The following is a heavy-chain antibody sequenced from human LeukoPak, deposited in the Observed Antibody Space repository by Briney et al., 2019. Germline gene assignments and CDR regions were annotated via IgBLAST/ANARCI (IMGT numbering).Heavy chain of an antibody. J-gene: IGHJ4*02. CDR2: IYYSGST. D-gene: IGHD3-22*01. CDR1: GGSISRGDYY. CDR3: ARGGYYDSSGYFDY. Sequence: SETLSLTCTVSGGSISRGDYYWSWIRQPPGKGLEWIGYIYYSGSTYYNPSLKSRVTISVDTSKNQFSLKLSSVTAADTAVYYCARGGYYDSSGYFDYWGQGTLVTVSS. V-gene: IGHV4-30-4*08.